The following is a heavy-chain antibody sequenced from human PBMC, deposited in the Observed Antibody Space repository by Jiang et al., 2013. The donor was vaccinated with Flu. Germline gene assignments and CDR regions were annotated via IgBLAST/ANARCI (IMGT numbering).Heavy chain of an antibody. D-gene: IGHD7-27*01. Sequence: FSSYWMHWVRQAPGKGLVWVSRINSDGSSTSYADSVKGRFTISRDNAKNTLYLQMNSLRAEDTAVYYCARVRLGYLDYWGQGTLVTVSS. J-gene: IGHJ4*02. CDR3: ARVRLGYLDY. CDR2: INSDGSST. V-gene: IGHV3-74*01. CDR1: FSSYW.